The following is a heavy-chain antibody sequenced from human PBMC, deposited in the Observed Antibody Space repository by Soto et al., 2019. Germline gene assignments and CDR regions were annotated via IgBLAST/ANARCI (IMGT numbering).Heavy chain of an antibody. J-gene: IGHJ3*02. V-gene: IGHV4-4*07. Sequence: LDTLSLTCTGLGVSISSYYWSWIRQTAGKGLEWIGRIYTSGSTNYNPSLKSRVTMSVDTSKNQFSLKLSSVTAADMAVYYCARDLWFGEQEAFDIWGQGTMVTVSS. D-gene: IGHD3-10*01. CDR3: ARDLWFGEQEAFDI. CDR1: GVSISSYY. CDR2: IYTSGST.